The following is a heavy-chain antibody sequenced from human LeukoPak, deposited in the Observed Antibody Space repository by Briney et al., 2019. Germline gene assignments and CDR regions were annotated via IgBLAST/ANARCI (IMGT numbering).Heavy chain of an antibody. CDR3: AKSHGDYGLLDY. D-gene: IGHD4-17*01. Sequence: ASVKVSCKVSGYSLTDLSLHWVRHAPGKGLEWMGGFDTEDGEPIYAQKFQGRLSMTEDTSKDTGYMELRTLRSEDTALYYCAKSHGDYGLLDYWGQGTLVTVSS. CDR2: FDTEDGEP. CDR1: GYSLTDLS. V-gene: IGHV1-24*01. J-gene: IGHJ4*02.